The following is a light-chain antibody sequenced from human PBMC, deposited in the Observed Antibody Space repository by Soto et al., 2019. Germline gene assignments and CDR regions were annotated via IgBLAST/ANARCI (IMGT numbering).Light chain of an antibody. CDR2: LESDGSH. Sequence: QSVLTQSPSASASLGTSVKLTCTLSSGHSSYAIAWHQQQPQKGPRFLMELESDGSHRMGDGIPDRFSGSSSGAERYLTISSLQSEDEADYYCQTWGRANQVFGGGTKLTVL. J-gene: IGLJ3*02. CDR3: QTWGRANQV. V-gene: IGLV4-69*01. CDR1: SGHSSYA.